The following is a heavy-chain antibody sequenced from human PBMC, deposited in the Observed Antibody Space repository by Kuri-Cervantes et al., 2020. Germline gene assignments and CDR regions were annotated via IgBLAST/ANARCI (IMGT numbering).Heavy chain of an antibody. D-gene: IGHD6-19*01. CDR3: ATGKAVAGTPYYYYMDV. V-gene: IGHV1-18*01. CDR2: ISAYNGNT. CDR1: GYTLSDLS. Sequence: ASVKVSCKVFGYTLSDLSMHWFRQAPGKGLEWMGWISAYNGNTNYAQKLQGRVTMTTDTSTSTAYMELRSLRSEDTAVYYCATGKAVAGTPYYYYMDVWGKETTVTVSS. J-gene: IGHJ6*03.